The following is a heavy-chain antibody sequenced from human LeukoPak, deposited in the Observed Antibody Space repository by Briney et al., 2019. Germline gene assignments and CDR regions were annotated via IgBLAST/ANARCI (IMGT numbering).Heavy chain of an antibody. Sequence: ASVKLSCKASGYTFTGYYMHWVRQAPGQGLEWMGWINPNSGGTNYAQKFQGRVTMTRDTSISTAYMELSRLRSDDTAVYYCARDLLTVTTRWFDPRGQGTLVTVSS. CDR1: GYTFTGYY. CDR3: ARDLLTVTTRWFDP. D-gene: IGHD4-17*01. CDR2: INPNSGGT. V-gene: IGHV1-2*02. J-gene: IGHJ5*02.